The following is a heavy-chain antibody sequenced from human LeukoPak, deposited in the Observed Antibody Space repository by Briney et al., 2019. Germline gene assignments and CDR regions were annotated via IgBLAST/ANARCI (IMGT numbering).Heavy chain of an antibody. V-gene: IGHV3-23*01. Sequence: PSETLSLTCTVSGYSISSGYYWGWIRQPPGKGLEWVSAISGSGGSTYYADSVKGRFTISRDNSKNTLYLQMNSLRAEDTAVYYCAKDHSNTAYYYDSSGHYYFDYWGQGTLVTVSS. CDR2: ISGSGGST. CDR1: GYSISSGYY. CDR3: AKDHSNTAYYYDSSGHYYFDY. D-gene: IGHD3-22*01. J-gene: IGHJ4*02.